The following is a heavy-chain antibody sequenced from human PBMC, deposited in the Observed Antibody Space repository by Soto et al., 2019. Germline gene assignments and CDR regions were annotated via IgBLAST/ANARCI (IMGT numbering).Heavy chain of an antibody. J-gene: IGHJ5*01. CDR3: ARGGYCSGGSCSGWFDS. D-gene: IGHD2-15*01. CDR2: FYQTGNT. Sequence: QVQLQESGPGLVKPSETLSLTCAVSGVSLTTNNWWTWVRQAPGKGLEWVGGFYQTGNTNYNPSLNSRVIASLDKSKNQFFLKLTSVTAADTAIYYCARGGYCSGGSCSGWFDSWGQGTLVTVSS. CDR1: GVSLTTNNW. V-gene: IGHV4-4*02.